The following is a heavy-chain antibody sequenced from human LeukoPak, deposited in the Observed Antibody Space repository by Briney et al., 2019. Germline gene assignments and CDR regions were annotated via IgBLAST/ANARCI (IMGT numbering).Heavy chain of an antibody. CDR1: GGSISSYY. D-gene: IGHD1-26*01. Sequence: PSETLSLTCAVYGGSISSYYWSWIRQPPGKGLEWIGYIYYSGSTNYNPSLKSRVTISVDTSKNQFSLKLSSVTAADTAVYYCARTPVRWDDAFDIWGQGTMVTVSS. J-gene: IGHJ3*02. CDR2: IYYSGST. CDR3: ARTPVRWDDAFDI. V-gene: IGHV4-59*12.